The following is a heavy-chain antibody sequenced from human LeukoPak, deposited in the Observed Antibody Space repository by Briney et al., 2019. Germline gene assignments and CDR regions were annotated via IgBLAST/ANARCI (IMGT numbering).Heavy chain of an antibody. Sequence: SETLSLTCTVSGGSISSSSYYWGWLRQPPGTGLEWIGSIYYSGSTYYNPSLKSRVTISVDTSKNQFSLNLSSVTAADTAVYYCASPSWGYWGQGTLVTVSS. CDR1: GGSISSSSYY. CDR2: IYYSGST. CDR3: ASPSWGY. V-gene: IGHV4-39*01. J-gene: IGHJ4*02. D-gene: IGHD3-16*01.